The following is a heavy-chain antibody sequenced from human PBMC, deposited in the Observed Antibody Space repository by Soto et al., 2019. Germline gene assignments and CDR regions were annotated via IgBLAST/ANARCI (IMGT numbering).Heavy chain of an antibody. V-gene: IGHV3-23*01. CDR2: IGGGGVPT. J-gene: IGHJ5*02. CDR1: GFTFSNYS. D-gene: IGHD6-13*01. CDR3: ARHSTNKSWYYGWFDP. Sequence: GGSLRLSCAASGFTFSNYSMSWVRQAPGKGLEWVSAIGGGGVPTYHADSVKGRFTISIDTSKNQFSLNLMSTTAADTAVYYCARHSTNKSWYYGWFDPWGHGTLVTVSS.